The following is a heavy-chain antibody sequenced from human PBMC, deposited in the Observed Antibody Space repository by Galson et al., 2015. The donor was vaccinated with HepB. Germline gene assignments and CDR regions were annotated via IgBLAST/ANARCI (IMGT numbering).Heavy chain of an antibody. D-gene: IGHD6-19*01. V-gene: IGHV3-30*03. CDR1: GFTFSSYG. J-gene: IGHJ4*02. CDR2: ISYDGSNK. Sequence: SLRLSCAASGFTFSSYGMHWVRQAPGKGLEWVAVISYDGSNKYYADSVKGRFTISRDNSKNTLYLQMNSLRAEDTAVYYCARDRNGGWILQPYFDSWGQGTLVTVSS. CDR3: ARDRNGGWILQPYFDS.